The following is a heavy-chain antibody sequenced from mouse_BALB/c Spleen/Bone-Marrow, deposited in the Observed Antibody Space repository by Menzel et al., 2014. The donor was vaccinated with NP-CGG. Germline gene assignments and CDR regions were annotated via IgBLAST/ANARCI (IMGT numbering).Heavy chain of an antibody. CDR3: AREKDYGAMDY. J-gene: IGHJ4*01. CDR1: GYTFTSHW. D-gene: IGHD2-4*01. V-gene: IGHV1S81*02. CDR2: MNPSNGRS. Sequence: VQLQQSGANLVKPGASVKLSCRASGYTFTSHWMHWVKQRPGQGLEWIGEMNPSNGRSNFNANFKTKATLTADKSSRTAYMQLSSLTAEDSAVYDRAREKDYGAMDYWGQGTPVTVSA.